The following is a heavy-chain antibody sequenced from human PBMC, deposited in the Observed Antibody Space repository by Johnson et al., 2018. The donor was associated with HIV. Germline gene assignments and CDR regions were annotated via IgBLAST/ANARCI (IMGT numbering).Heavy chain of an antibody. CDR1: GFTFDDYA. D-gene: IGHD2/OR15-2a*01. CDR3: AKEIERDRAFDI. Sequence: EVQLVESGGGLVQPGRSLRLSCAASGFTFDDYAMHWVRQAPGKGLEWVSGISWNSGSIGYADSVKGRFTISRDNAKNSLYLQMNSLRAEDTALYYCAKEIERDRAFDIWGQGTMVTVSS. CDR2: ISWNSGSI. V-gene: IGHV3-9*01. J-gene: IGHJ3*02.